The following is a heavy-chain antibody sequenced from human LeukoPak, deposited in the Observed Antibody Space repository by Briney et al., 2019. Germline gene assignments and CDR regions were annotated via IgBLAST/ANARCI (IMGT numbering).Heavy chain of an antibody. CDR1: GFTFSTSW. J-gene: IGHJ4*02. D-gene: IGHD3-10*01. CDR2: IKQDGSEK. CDR3: AKDSSANY. V-gene: IGHV3-7*04. Sequence: GSLRLSCEASGFTFSTSWMSWVRPAPGKGLEWVANIKQDGSEKYYVDSVKGRFTISRDNAKNSLYLQMNSLRAEDTAVYYCAKDSSANYWGQGTLVTVSS.